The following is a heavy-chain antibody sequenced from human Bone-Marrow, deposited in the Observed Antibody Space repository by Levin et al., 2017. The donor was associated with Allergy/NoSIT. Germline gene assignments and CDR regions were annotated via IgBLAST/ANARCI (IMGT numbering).Heavy chain of an antibody. CDR2: IDAGDGNT. CDR1: GYPFTTYG. V-gene: IGHV1-3*01. Sequence: GGSLRLSCKTSGYPFTTYGIHWVRQAPGQRPEWMGWIDAGDGNTKYSPKFQGRVTITGDTSASTVYMELSSLRSEDTAVYFCARTRPGGSWGYYGMDVWGQGTTVTVSS. J-gene: IGHJ6*02. CDR3: ARTRPGGSWGYYGMDV. D-gene: IGHD3-16*01.